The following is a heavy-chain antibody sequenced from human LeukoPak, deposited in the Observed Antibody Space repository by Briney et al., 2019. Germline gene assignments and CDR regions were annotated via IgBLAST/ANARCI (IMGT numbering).Heavy chain of an antibody. Sequence: SVKVSCKASGGTFSSYAISWVRQAPGQGLEWMGRIIPILGIANYAQKFQGRVTMTEDTSTDTAYMELSSLRSEDTAVYYCATDDYYDSSGPTSWGQGTLVTVSS. V-gene: IGHV1-69*04. CDR3: ATDDYYDSSGPTS. CDR2: IIPILGIA. J-gene: IGHJ5*02. CDR1: GGTFSSYA. D-gene: IGHD3-22*01.